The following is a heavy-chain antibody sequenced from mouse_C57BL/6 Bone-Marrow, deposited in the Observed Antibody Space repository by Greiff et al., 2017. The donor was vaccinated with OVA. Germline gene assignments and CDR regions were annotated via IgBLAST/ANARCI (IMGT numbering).Heavy chain of an antibody. J-gene: IGHJ1*03. CDR2: IDPSDSYT. CDR1: GYTFTSYW. D-gene: IGHD1-1*01. CDR3: ARETYGSTYWYFDV. V-gene: IGHV1-59*01. Sequence: QVQLQQPGAELVRPGTSVKLSCKASGYTFTSYWMHWVKQRPGQGLEWIGVIDPSDSYTNYNQKFKGKATLTVDTSSSTAYMQLSSLTSEDSAVYYCARETYGSTYWYFDVWGT.